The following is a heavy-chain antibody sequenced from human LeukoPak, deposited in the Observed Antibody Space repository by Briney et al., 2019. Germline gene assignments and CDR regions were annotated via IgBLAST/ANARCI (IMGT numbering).Heavy chain of an antibody. CDR2: IYYSGST. J-gene: IGHJ5*02. Sequence: SETLSHTCTVSGGSISSYYWSWIRQPPGKGLEWIGYIYYSGSTNYNPSLKSRVTISVDTSKNQFSLKLSSVTAADTAVYYCARYCYNWFDPWGQGTLVTVSS. CDR3: ARYCYNWFDP. D-gene: IGHD2-8*02. V-gene: IGHV4-59*01. CDR1: GGSISSYY.